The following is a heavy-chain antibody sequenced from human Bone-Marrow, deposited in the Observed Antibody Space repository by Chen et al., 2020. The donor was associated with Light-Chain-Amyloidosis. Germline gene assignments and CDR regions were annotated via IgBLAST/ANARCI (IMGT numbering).Heavy chain of an antibody. D-gene: IGHD3-10*01. J-gene: IGHJ5*02. Sequence: EVQLVESGGGWVQPGGSLRLSCAASGFTFSSYWMSWVRQAPGKGVEWVANRKQDGSEKYYVDSVKGRFTISRDNAKNSLYLQMNSLRAEDTAVYYCARGTYYYGSGSYNWFDPWGQGTLVTVSS. CDR3: ARGTYYYGSGSYNWFDP. V-gene: IGHV3-7*01. CDR2: RKQDGSEK. CDR1: GFTFSSYW.